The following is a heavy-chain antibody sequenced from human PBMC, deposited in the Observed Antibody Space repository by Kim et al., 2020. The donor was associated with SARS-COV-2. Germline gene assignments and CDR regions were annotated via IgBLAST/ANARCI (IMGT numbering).Heavy chain of an antibody. Sequence: GGSLRLSCAASGFTFTSYGMSWVRQAPGKGLEWVANIKHDGSGTYYADSVQGRFIISRDDSINSLYLQMTSLRAEDTALYFCVRDFDEFDCRNYLECFDS. CDR1: GFTFTSYG. V-gene: IGHV3-7*05. CDR3: VRDFDEFDCRNYLECFDS. D-gene: IGHD3-3*01. J-gene: IGHJ5*01. CDR2: IKHDGSGT.